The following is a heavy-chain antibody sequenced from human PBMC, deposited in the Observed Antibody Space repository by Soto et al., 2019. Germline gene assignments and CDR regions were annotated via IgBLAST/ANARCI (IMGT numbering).Heavy chain of an antibody. CDR2: ISYDGRNK. J-gene: IGHJ4*02. V-gene: IGHV3-30*03. Sequence: GGSLRLSCAASGFSFSRYGLHWVRQAPGKGLEWVTVISYDGRNKYYADSVRGRFAISRDNSKNTLYLQMNSLRPEDTAVYYCARAFSGSYPNFDYWGQGTLVTVSS. D-gene: IGHD1-26*01. CDR3: ARAFSGSYPNFDY. CDR1: GFSFSRYG.